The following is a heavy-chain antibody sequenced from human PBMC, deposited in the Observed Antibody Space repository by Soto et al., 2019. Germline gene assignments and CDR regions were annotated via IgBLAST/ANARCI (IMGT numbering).Heavy chain of an antibody. V-gene: IGHV1-8*01. CDR1: GYTFTSYD. J-gene: IGHJ6*02. Sequence: QVQLVQSGAEVKKPGASVKVSCKASGYTFTSYDINWVRQATGQGLEWMGWMNPNSGNTGYAQKCQGRVAMTRNTSISTAYMELSSLRSEDTAVYYCARIDFWSGYYYGMDVWGQGTTVTVSS. D-gene: IGHD3-3*01. CDR3: ARIDFWSGYYYGMDV. CDR2: MNPNSGNT.